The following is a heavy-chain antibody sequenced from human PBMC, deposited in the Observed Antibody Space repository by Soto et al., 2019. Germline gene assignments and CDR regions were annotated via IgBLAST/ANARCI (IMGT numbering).Heavy chain of an antibody. CDR1: GGTFSSYT. CDR3: ARDWVVGATSHDAFEI. V-gene: IGHV1-69*04. J-gene: IGHJ3*02. CDR2: IIPILGIA. D-gene: IGHD1-26*01. Sequence: ASVKVSCKASGGTFSSYTISWVRQAPGQGLEWMGRIIPILGIANYAQKFQGRVTITADKSTSTAYMELSSLRSEDTAVYYCARDWVVGATSHDAFEIWGQGTMVTVSS.